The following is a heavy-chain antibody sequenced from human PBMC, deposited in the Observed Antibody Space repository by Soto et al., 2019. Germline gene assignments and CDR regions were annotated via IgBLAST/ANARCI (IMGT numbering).Heavy chain of an antibody. V-gene: IGHV4-30-4*01. CDR3: ARVSSGYVDY. Sequence: SETLSLTCTVSGGSISSGDYYWSWIRQALGKGLEWIGYIYYSGSTYYNPSLKSRLTMSVDTSKNQFSLKLSSVTAADTALYYCARVSSGYVDYWGQGTLVTVSS. CDR1: GGSISSGDYY. J-gene: IGHJ4*02. D-gene: IGHD1-26*01. CDR2: IYYSGST.